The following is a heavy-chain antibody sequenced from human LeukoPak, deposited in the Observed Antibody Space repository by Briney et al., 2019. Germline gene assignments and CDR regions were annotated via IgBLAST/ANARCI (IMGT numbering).Heavy chain of an antibody. Sequence: SETLSLTCSVSGGSINSYYWSWIRQPPGKGLEWIGYIYYSGSTNYNPSLKSRVTISVDTSKNQFSLKLSSVTAADTAVYYCARAYYYDSSGYPSYWYFDLWGRGTLVTVSS. J-gene: IGHJ2*01. CDR3: ARAYYYDSSGYPSYWYFDL. CDR2: IYYSGST. CDR1: GGSINSYY. V-gene: IGHV4-59*08. D-gene: IGHD3-22*01.